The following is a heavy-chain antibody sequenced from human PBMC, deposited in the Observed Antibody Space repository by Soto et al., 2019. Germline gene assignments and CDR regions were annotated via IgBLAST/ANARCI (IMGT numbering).Heavy chain of an antibody. D-gene: IGHD2-8*01. V-gene: IGHV3-23*01. CDR3: AKVRLTDYLRYAPHL. Sequence: EVQLLASGGGLVQPGGSLRLACAASGFTFNNYAMNWVRQAPGRGLEWVSIISPNGDSTYYADSVKGRFTISGDNSPNTVFLQMNSLRAEDPAIYFCAKVRLTDYLRYAPHLWGQGTLVTVSS. J-gene: IGHJ3*01. CDR1: GFTFNNYA. CDR2: ISPNGDST.